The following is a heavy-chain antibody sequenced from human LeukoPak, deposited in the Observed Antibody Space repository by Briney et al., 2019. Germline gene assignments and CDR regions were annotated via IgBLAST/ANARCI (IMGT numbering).Heavy chain of an antibody. CDR2: ISSDGTTI. CDR1: GFTFSSYA. J-gene: IGHJ4*02. D-gene: IGHD4-23*01. Sequence: PGGSLRLSCAASGFTFSSYAMNWVRQAPGKGLEWLSYISSDGTTIYYADSVKGRITTSRDNARKSLYLRVNSLRAEDTAVYYCVPQKGYGGNPLDYWGQGTLVTVST. CDR3: VPQKGYGGNPLDY. V-gene: IGHV3-48*01.